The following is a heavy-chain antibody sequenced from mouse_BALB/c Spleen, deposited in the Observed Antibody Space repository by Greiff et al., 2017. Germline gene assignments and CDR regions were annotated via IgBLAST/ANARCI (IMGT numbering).Heavy chain of an antibody. J-gene: IGHJ4*01. D-gene: IGHD1-2*01. CDR3: GGRGRRLRAMDY. CDR1: GFTFSSYG. Sequence: EVQLVESGGDLVKPGGSLKLSCAASGFTFSSYGMSWVRQTPDKRLEWVATISSGGSYTYYPDSVKGRFTISRDNATNTLYLQMSSLKSEDAATYYCGGRGRRLRAMDYWGQGTSVTVSS. CDR2: ISSGGSYT. V-gene: IGHV5-6*01.